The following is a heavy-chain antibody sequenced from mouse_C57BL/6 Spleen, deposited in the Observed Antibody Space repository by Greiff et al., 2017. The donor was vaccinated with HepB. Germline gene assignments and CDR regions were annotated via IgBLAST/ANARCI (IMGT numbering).Heavy chain of an antibody. Sequence: QVQLQQPGAELVKPGASVKMSCKASGYTFTSYWITWVKQRPGQGLEWIGEIYPGSGSTNYNEKFKCKATLTVDTSSSTAYMQLSSLTSEDSAVYYCYYDSCWRGYFDYWGQGTTLTVSS. CDR3: YYDSCWRGYFDY. CDR2: IYPGSGST. J-gene: IGHJ2*01. D-gene: IGHD1-1*01. CDR1: GYTFTSYW. V-gene: IGHV1-55*01.